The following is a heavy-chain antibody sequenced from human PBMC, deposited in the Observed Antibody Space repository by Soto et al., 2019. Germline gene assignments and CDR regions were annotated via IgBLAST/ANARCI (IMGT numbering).Heavy chain of an antibody. D-gene: IGHD2-15*01. CDR2: ISASGGRT. J-gene: IGHJ4*02. CDR1: GFTFGNYA. Sequence: EVQLLESGGGLVQPGGSLRLSCRASGFTFGNYAMAWVRQAPGKGLEWVSGISASGGRTYYAGSAKGRFTISRDNSNNTLYLQMSSLRAEDTAVYYCAKDLEVLSARFESWGQGALVTVSS. CDR3: AKDLEVLSARFES. V-gene: IGHV3-23*01.